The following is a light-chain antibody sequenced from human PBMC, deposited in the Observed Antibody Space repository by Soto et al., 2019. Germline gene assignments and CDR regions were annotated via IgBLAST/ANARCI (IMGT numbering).Light chain of an antibody. Sequence: DIKMTDSPPYLSGSVGPRLTITCPPTQSISSYLHWYQQKPGKAPKPLIYDASNLETGVPSRFSGSGSGTDFTFTISSLQPEDFATYYCHQYDHLPITFGQGTRLEIK. CDR3: HQYDHLPIT. J-gene: IGKJ5*01. CDR1: QSISSY. CDR2: DAS. V-gene: IGKV1-33*01.